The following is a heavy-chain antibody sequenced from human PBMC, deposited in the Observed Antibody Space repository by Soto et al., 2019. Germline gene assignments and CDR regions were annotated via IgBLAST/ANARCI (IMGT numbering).Heavy chain of an antibody. CDR1: GGTFSSYA. J-gene: IGHJ3*02. V-gene: IGHV1-69*13. CDR2: IIPIFGTA. CDR3: ARDRRYYYDSSGYLDDAFDI. D-gene: IGHD3-22*01. Sequence: SVKVSCKASGGTFSSYAISWVRQAPGQGLEWMGGIIPIFGTANYAQKFQGRVTITADESTSTAYMELSSLRSEDTAVYYCARDRRYYYDSSGYLDDAFDIWG.